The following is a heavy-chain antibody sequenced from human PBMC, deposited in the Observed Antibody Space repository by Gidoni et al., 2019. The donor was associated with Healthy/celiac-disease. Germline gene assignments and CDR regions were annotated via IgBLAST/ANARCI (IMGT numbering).Heavy chain of an antibody. Sequence: QVQLQQWVAGLLKPSATLSLTCAVSGVSFSGYYWSWIRKPPGKGLEWIGEINHSGRTTYNPSLKSRFTISVDTSKNQFSLKLSSVTAADTAVYYCARKVYAANLDYWGQGTLVTVSS. J-gene: IGHJ4*02. CDR2: INHSGRT. CDR1: GVSFSGYY. CDR3: ARKVYAANLDY. V-gene: IGHV4-34*01. D-gene: IGHD6-25*01.